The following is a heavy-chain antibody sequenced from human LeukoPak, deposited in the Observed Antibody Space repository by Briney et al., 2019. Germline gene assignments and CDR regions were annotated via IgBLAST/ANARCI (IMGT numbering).Heavy chain of an antibody. D-gene: IGHD3-16*01. CDR2: INPNSGGT. J-gene: IGHJ5*02. V-gene: IGHV1-2*02. CDR1: GYTFTGCY. CDR3: ARDTMGDLTNWFDP. Sequence: GASVKVSCKASGYTFTGCYMHWVRQAPGQGLEWMGWINPNSGGTNYAQKFQGRVTMTRDKSISTAYMELSRLRSDDTAVYYCARDTMGDLTNWFDPWGQGTLVTVSS.